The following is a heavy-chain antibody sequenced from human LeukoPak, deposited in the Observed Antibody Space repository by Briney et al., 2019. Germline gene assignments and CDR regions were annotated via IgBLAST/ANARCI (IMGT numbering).Heavy chain of an antibody. CDR3: ARRIAAAPMSWFDP. CDR1: GGSISSGSYY. CDR2: IYTSGST. Sequence: SQTLSLTCTVSGGSISSGSYYWRWIRQPAGKGLEWIGRIYTSGSTNYNPSLKSRVTISVDTSKNQFSLKLSSVTAPDTAVYYCARRIAAAPMSWFDPWGQGTLVTVSS. D-gene: IGHD6-13*01. J-gene: IGHJ5*02. V-gene: IGHV4-61*02.